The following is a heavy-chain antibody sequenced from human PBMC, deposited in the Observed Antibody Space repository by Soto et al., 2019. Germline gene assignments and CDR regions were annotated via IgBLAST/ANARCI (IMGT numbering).Heavy chain of an antibody. J-gene: IGHJ4*02. V-gene: IGHV4-39*01. D-gene: IGHD4-4*01. CDR1: YGSIIVSNVF. Sequence: SETLSLTCTVSYGSIIVSNVFWGWVRQPPGKGLEWIGNIDYSGTAYFNPSLGTRVTFPVDTSKNQFSLTLYSVTAADTAVYYCARTTGRHLDFWGQGILVTVSS. CDR2: IDYSGTA. CDR3: ARTTGRHLDF.